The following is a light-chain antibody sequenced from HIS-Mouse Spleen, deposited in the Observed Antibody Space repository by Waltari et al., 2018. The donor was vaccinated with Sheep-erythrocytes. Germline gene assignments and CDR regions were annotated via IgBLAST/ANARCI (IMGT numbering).Light chain of an antibody. CDR1: QSISSY. CDR3: EQRYSTPPVT. CDR2: AAS. Sequence: DIQLTQSPSSLSASVVDRVTITCRASQSISSYLNWYQQKPGKAPKLLIYAASSLQSGVPSRCSGCGSGTDFTLTISSLQPEDFATYYCEQRYSTPPVTFGGGTKVEIK. V-gene: IGKV1-39*01. J-gene: IGKJ4*01.